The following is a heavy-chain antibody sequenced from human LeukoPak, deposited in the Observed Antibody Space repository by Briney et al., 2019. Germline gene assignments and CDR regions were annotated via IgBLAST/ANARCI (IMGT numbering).Heavy chain of an antibody. V-gene: IGHV3-48*02. J-gene: IGHJ6*03. CDR3: ARDFSRYCSSTSCRYYYYYYMDV. CDR2: ISSSSSTI. Sequence: GGSLRLSCAASGFTFSSYSMNWVRQAPGKGLEWVSYISSSSSTIYYADSAKGRFTISRDNAKNSLYLQMNSLRDEDTAVYYCARDFSRYCSSTSCRYYYYYYMDVWGKGTTVTVSS. D-gene: IGHD2-2*01. CDR1: GFTFSSYS.